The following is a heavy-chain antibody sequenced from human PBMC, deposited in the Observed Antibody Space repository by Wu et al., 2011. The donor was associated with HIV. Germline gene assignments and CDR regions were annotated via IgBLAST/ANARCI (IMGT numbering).Heavy chain of an antibody. CDR1: GYTFTSYG. CDR3: ARGGPCSSTSCYMKWFDP. Sequence: QVQLVQSGAEVKKPGASVKVSCKASGYTFTSYGIIWVRQAPGQGLEWMGWISAHNDNTNYAHNLQGRVTMTTDTSTSTAYMELRSLRSDDTAVYYCARGGPCSSTSCYMKWFDPWGQGTLVTVSS. V-gene: IGHV1-18*01. J-gene: IGHJ5*02. D-gene: IGHD2-2*02. CDR2: ISAHNDNT.